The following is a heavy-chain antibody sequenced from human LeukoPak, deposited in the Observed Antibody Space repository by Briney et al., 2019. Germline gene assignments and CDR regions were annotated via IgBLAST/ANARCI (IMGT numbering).Heavy chain of an antibody. J-gene: IGHJ4*02. CDR3: AREESGGYFDY. CDR2: INPTGTST. Sequence: EASVKVSCKASGYTFTNYYMHWVRQAPGQGLEWMGLINPTGTSTNYAQKFRGRVTMNRDTSTTTVYMELSSLRSEDTAVYYCAREESGGYFDYWGQGTLVTVSS. CDR1: GYTFTNYY. D-gene: IGHD2-8*02. V-gene: IGHV1-46*01.